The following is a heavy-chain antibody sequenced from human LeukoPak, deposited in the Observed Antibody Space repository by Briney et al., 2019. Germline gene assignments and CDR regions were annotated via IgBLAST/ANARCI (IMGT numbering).Heavy chain of an antibody. CDR1: GYTFTGYY. V-gene: IGHV1-2*02. CDR3: AYSNYVGANWFDP. D-gene: IGHD4-11*01. J-gene: IGHJ5*02. CDR2: INPNSGGT. Sequence: ASVKVSCKASGYTFTGYYMHWVRQAPGQGLEWMGWINPNSGGTNYAQKFQGRVTMTRDTSISTAYMELSSLRSEDTAVYYCAYSNYVGANWFDPWGQGTLVTVSS.